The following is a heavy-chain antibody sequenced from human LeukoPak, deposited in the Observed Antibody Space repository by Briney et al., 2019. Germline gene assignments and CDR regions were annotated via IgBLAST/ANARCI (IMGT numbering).Heavy chain of an antibody. CDR1: GGSISSNY. CDR3: ARHGRPYVWGSYRHNWFDP. D-gene: IGHD3-16*02. V-gene: IGHV4-59*08. Sequence: SETLSLTCTVSGGSISSNYWSWIRQPPGKGLEWIGYIYYSGSTNYNPSLKSRVTISVDTSKNQFSLKLSSVTAADTAVYYCARHGRPYVWGSYRHNWFDPWGQGTLVTVSS. J-gene: IGHJ5*02. CDR2: IYYSGST.